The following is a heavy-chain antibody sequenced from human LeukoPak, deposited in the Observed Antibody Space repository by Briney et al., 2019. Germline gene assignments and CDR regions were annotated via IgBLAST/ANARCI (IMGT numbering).Heavy chain of an antibody. CDR3: AKSKDALNWYSDL. Sequence: GGSLRLSCAASGFTFTNYAMNWVRQAPGKGLEWVSGISGSAISTYYADSVKGRFTISRDNSKNTLYLQMNSLRAEDTAVYYCAKSKDALNWYSDLWGRGSLVTVSS. J-gene: IGHJ2*01. V-gene: IGHV3-23*01. CDR1: GFTFTNYA. CDR2: ISGSAIST.